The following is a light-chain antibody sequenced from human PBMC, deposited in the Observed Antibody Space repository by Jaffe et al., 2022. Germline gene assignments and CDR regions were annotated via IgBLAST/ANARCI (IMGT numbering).Light chain of an antibody. CDR3: QHRSTWPLS. CDR1: QSVRRY. CDR2: DTS. Sequence: EIVLTQSPGTLSLSPGERATLSCRASQSVRRYLAWYQQRPGQAPRLLIYDTSNRATGIPARFSGSGSGTDFTLTISSLEPEDFAVYYCQHRSTWPLSFGGGTKVEIK. J-gene: IGKJ4*01. V-gene: IGKV3-11*01.